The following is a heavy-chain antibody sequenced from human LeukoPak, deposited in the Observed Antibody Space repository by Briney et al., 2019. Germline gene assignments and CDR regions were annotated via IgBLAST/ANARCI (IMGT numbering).Heavy chain of an antibody. CDR1: GDSIGSHY. D-gene: IGHD4-17*01. Sequence: PSETLSLTCTVSGDSIGSHYWSWIRQPPGMGLVWIGYISYIGTTNYNPSLKSRVTISVDTSRNQFSLKLTSVTAADAAVYFCARDPTTVTKGLDIWGQGTMVTVSS. CDR2: ISYIGTT. CDR3: ARDPTTVTKGLDI. V-gene: IGHV4-59*11. J-gene: IGHJ3*02.